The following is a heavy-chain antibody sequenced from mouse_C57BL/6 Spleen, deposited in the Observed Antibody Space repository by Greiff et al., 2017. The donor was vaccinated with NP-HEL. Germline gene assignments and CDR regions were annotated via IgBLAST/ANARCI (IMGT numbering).Heavy chain of an antibody. V-gene: IGHV1-19*01. CDR1: GYTFTDYY. D-gene: IGHD4-1*01. J-gene: IGHJ3*01. CDR2: INPYNGGT. Sequence: VHVKQSGPVLVKPGASVKMSCKASGYTFTDYYMNWVKQSHGKSLEWIGVINPYNGGTSYNQKFKGKATLTVDKSSSTAYMGLNSLTSEDSAVYYCARELDGGFAYWGQGTLVTVSA. CDR3: ARELDGGFAY.